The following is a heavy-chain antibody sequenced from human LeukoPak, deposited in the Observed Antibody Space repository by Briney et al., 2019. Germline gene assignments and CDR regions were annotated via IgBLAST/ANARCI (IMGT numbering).Heavy chain of an antibody. CDR3: AKDNRVFAYHLGDFFEN. CDR1: GFTFSSYA. Sequence: PGGSLRLSCAASGFTFSSYAMSWVRQAPGKGLEWVSAISGSGGSTYYADSVKGRFTISRDNSKNTLYLQMNSLRAEDTAVYYCAKDNRVFAYHLGDFFENWGLGVLVTVSS. CDR2: ISGSGGST. D-gene: IGHD3-3*01. V-gene: IGHV3-23*01. J-gene: IGHJ4*02.